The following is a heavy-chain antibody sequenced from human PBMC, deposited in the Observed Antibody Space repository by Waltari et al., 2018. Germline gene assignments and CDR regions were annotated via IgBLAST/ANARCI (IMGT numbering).Heavy chain of an antibody. CDR1: GFTFSSYA. J-gene: IGHJ3*02. Sequence: EVQLLESGGGLVQPGGSLRLSCAASGFTFSSYAMSWVRQAPGKGLEWVSVIYSGGSSTYYADSVKGRFTISRDNSKNTLYLQMNSLRAEDTAVYYCATGDYGGNSPGAFDIWGQGTMVTVSS. CDR2: IYSGGSST. CDR3: ATGDYGGNSPGAFDI. D-gene: IGHD2-21*02. V-gene: IGHV3-23*03.